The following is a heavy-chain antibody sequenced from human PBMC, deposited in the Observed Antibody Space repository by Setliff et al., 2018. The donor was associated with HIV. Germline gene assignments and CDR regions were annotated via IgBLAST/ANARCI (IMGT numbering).Heavy chain of an antibody. J-gene: IGHJ4*02. V-gene: IGHV1-2*02. CDR3: ATAKEVWLAEGGFDY. D-gene: IGHD6-19*01. CDR1: GYTFTGYY. CDR2: INPNSGGT. Sequence: ASVKVSCKASGYTFTGYYMHWVRQAPGQGLEWMGWINPNSGGTNYAQKFQGRVTMTRDTSISTAYMELSRLRSDDTAVYYCATAKEVWLAEGGFDYWGQGTRVTVSS.